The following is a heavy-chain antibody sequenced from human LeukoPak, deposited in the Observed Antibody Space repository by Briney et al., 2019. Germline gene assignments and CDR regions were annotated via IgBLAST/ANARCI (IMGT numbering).Heavy chain of an antibody. D-gene: IGHD6-19*01. V-gene: IGHV3-30*18. CDR2: ISYDGSNK. J-gene: IGHJ4*02. CDR1: GFTFSSYG. CDR3: AKDIRSIAVAVPFDY. Sequence: PGRSLILSCAASGFTFSSYGMHWVRQAPGKGLEWVAVISYDGSNKYYADSVKGRFTISRDNSKNTLYLQMNSLRAEDTAVYYCAKDIRSIAVAVPFDYWGQGTLVTVSS.